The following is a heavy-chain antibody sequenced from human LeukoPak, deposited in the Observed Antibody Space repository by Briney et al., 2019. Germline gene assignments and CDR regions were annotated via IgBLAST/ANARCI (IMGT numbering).Heavy chain of an antibody. V-gene: IGHV4-34*01. CDR3: ATYSTTIDY. D-gene: IGHD4-17*01. J-gene: IGHJ4*02. Sequence: PSETLSLTCGVYGGSFSGYHWNWIHQPPGEGLEWIGEINHSGSTNYNPSLKSRATISVDRSKNQFSLKLSSVTAADTAVYYCATYSTTIDYWGQGTLVTVSS. CDR2: INHSGST. CDR1: GGSFSGYH.